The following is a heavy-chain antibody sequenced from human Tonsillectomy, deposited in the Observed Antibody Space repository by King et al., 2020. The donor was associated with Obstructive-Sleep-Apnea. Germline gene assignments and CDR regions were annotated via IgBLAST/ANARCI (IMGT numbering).Heavy chain of an antibody. V-gene: IGHV1-46*03. J-gene: IGHJ3*02. D-gene: IGHD3-10*01. CDR3: ARDPDYYGSGSYPFGAFDI. Sequence: QLVQSGAEVKKPGASVKVSCKASGYTFTSYYMHWVRQAPGQGLEWMGIINPSGGSTCYAQKFQGRVTMTRDTSTSTVYMELSSLRSEDTAVYYCARDPDYYGSGSYPFGAFDIWGQGTMVTVSS. CDR1: GYTFTSYY. CDR2: INPSGGST.